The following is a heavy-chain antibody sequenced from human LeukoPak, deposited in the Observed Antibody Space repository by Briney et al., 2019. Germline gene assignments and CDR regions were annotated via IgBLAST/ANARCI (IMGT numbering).Heavy chain of an antibody. CDR2: ISYDGSNK. V-gene: IGHV3-30*04. CDR1: GFTFSSYA. CDR3: AITGVAGEPMGDSWGFDY. J-gene: IGHJ4*02. D-gene: IGHD6-19*01. Sequence: GRSLRLSCAASGFTFSSYAMHWVRQAPGKGLEWVAVISYDGSNKYYADSVKGRFTISRDNSKNTLYLQMNSLRAEDTAVYYCAITGVAGEPMGDSWGFDYWGQGTLVTVSS.